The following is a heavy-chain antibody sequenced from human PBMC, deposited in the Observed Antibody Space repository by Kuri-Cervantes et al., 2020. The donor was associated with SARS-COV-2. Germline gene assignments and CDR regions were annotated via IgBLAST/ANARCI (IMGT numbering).Heavy chain of an antibody. CDR2: IYYSGST. Sequence: GSLRLSCTVSGGSISSSSYYWGWIRQPPGKGLEWIGSIYYSGSTYYNPSLKSRVTISVDTSKNQFSLKLSSVTAADTAVYYCARGNFYDSSDFGSLGAFDIWGQGTMVTVSS. V-gene: IGHV4-39*01. CDR3: ARGNFYDSSDFGSLGAFDI. J-gene: IGHJ3*02. CDR1: GGSISSSSYY. D-gene: IGHD3-22*01.